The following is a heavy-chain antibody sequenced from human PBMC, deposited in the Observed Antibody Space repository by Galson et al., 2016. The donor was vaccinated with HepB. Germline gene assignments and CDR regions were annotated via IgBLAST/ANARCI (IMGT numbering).Heavy chain of an antibody. J-gene: IGHJ4*02. D-gene: IGHD4-17*01. CDR2: IYYTGIT. CDR1: GGSITNYY. Sequence: SETLSLTCSVSGGSITNYYWSWIRKSPGKGLEWIGYIYYTGITDYNPSLKSRVALSLDTSKKKFFMRLTSVTAADTAVYYCAREGDYGDVFDYWGQGTLVTVSS. V-gene: IGHV4-59*12. CDR3: AREGDYGDVFDY.